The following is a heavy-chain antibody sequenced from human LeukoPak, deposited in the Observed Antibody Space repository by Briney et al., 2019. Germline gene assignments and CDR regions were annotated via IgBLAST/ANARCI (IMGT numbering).Heavy chain of an antibody. V-gene: IGHV4-34*01. CDR3: ARNQSTSRETYFDY. D-gene: IGHD1-26*01. CDR1: GGSFSGYY. J-gene: IGHJ4*02. CDR2: IKHSGST. Sequence: SETLSLTCAVYGGSFSGYYWSWIRQPPGKGLEWIGEIKHSGSTNYNPSLKSRVTISVDTSKNQFSLKLSSVTAADTAVYYCARNQSTSRETYFDYWGQGTLVTVSA.